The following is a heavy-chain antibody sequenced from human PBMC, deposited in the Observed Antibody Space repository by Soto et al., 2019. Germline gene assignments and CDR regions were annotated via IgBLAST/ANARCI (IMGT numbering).Heavy chain of an antibody. CDR3: AKDRSMGMDV. J-gene: IGHJ6*02. Sequence: PWGSLRLSCASSGFTFSSYAMSWVRQTPGKGLEWVSAISGSGGSTYYADSVKGRFTISRDNSKNTLYLQVNSLRAEDTAVYYCAKDRSMGMDVWGQGTTVTVSS. CDR2: ISGSGGST. CDR1: GFTFSSYA. V-gene: IGHV3-23*01. D-gene: IGHD2-2*01.